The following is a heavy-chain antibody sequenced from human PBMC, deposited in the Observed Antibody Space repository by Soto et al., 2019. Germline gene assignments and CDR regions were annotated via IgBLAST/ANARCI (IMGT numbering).Heavy chain of an antibody. CDR1: GGAFSGYY. V-gene: IGHV4-34*01. J-gene: IGHJ4*02. CDR2: INHSGST. CDR3: ARSDRVRTFDY. D-gene: IGHD3-10*01. Sequence: QVQLQQWGAGLLKPSETLSLTCAVYGGAFSGYYWSWIRQPPGKGLELIGEINHSGSTNYNPSLKSRVTISVDTATNQFSLKLSSVTAADTAVYYCARSDRVRTFDYWGQGTLVTVSS.